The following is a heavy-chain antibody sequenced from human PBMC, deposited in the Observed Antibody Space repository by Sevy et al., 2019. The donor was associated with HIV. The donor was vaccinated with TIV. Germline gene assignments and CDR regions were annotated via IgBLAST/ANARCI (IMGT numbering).Heavy chain of an antibody. J-gene: IGHJ6*02. Sequence: SETLSLTCAVSGASIISSAWWTWVRQPPGKGLEWIGKRYHSGSTTYNASLKSRVTISVDDSKNQFSLHLKSVTAADTAIYDCARGAIAAAGHSYGMDVWGQGTTVTVSS. CDR1: GASIISSAW. CDR3: ARGAIAAAGHSYGMDV. CDR2: RYHSGST. V-gene: IGHV4-4*02. D-gene: IGHD6-13*01.